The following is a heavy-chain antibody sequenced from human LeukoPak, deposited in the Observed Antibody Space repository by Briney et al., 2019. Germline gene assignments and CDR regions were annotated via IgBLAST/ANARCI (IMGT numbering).Heavy chain of an antibody. Sequence: PGGSLRLSCAASGFTFSTYGMSWVRQAPGKGLEWVSAISGSGGSTYYADSVKGRFTISRDNSKNTLYLQMNSLRAEDTAVYYCAKSSLRYFDWSNFDYWGQGTLVTVSS. CDR2: ISGSGGST. D-gene: IGHD3-9*01. CDR1: GFTFSTYG. V-gene: IGHV3-23*01. CDR3: AKSSLRYFDWSNFDY. J-gene: IGHJ4*02.